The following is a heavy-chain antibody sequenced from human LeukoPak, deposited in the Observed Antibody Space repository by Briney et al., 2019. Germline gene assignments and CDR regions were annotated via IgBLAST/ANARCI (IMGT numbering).Heavy chain of an antibody. V-gene: IGHV1-18*01. CDR3: ARTLGGNYVEMATGVDL. J-gene: IGHJ2*01. Sequence: GASVKVSCKASGYTFTSYGISWVRQAPGQGLEWMGWISAYNGNTNYAAKFQGRVIMTTDTSTSTGYMELTSLRSDDTAVYYCARTLGGNYVEMATGVDLWGRGTLVTVS. CDR2: ISAYNGNT. CDR1: GYTFTSYG. D-gene: IGHD5-24*01.